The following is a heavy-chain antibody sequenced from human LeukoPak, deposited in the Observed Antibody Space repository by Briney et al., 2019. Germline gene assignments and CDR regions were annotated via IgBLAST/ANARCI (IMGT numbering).Heavy chain of an antibody. CDR1: GFTFNNYV. CDR2: VSGTGDST. J-gene: IGHJ4*02. D-gene: IGHD6-13*01. Sequence: GESLRLSCAASGFTFNNYVMSWVRQAPGKGLEWVSSVSGTGDSTYYADSVKGRFTISRDNFKNRLYLQMNSLRDDDTAVYYCAKASREYSSTWYYWGQGTLVTVSS. CDR3: AKASREYSSTWYY. V-gene: IGHV3-23*01.